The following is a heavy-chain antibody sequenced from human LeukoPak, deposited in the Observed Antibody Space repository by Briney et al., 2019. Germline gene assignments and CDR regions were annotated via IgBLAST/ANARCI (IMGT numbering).Heavy chain of an antibody. Sequence: ASVTVSFKASGYTFTVYYMHWVRQAPGQGLEWMGWINPNSGGTNYAQKFQGRVTMTRDTSISTAYMELSRLRSDDTAVYYCARDRGNWFDPWGQGTLVTVSS. V-gene: IGHV1-2*02. J-gene: IGHJ5*02. CDR1: GYTFTVYY. D-gene: IGHD3-10*01. CDR3: ARDRGNWFDP. CDR2: INPNSGGT.